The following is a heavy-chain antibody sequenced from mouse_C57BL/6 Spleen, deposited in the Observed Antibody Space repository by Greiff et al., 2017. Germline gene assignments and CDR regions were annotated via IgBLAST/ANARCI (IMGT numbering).Heavy chain of an antibody. CDR3: ARRRSEEYAMDD. J-gene: IGHJ4*01. Sequence: QVQLQQPGAELVMPGASVKLSCKASGYTFTSYWMHWVKQRPGQGLEWIGEIDPSDSYTNYNQKFKGKSTLTVDKSSSTAYMQLSSLTSEDSAVYDCARRRSEEYAMDDWGQGTSVTGSS. CDR1: GYTFTSYW. CDR2: IDPSDSYT. V-gene: IGHV1-69*01.